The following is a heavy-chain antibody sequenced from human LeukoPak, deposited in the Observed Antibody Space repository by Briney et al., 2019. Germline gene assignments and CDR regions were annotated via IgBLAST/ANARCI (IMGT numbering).Heavy chain of an antibody. Sequence: GGSLRLSCAASGFTFSSYWMSWVRQAPGKGLEWVANIHQSGSENYYVDSVKGRFTISRDNARNSLYLQMNNLRADDTAVYYCARHLSGITGYTYGRGIDYWGQGTLVTVSS. CDR1: GFTFSSYW. V-gene: IGHV3-7*01. CDR3: ARHLSGITGYTYGRGIDY. J-gene: IGHJ4*02. CDR2: IHQSGSEN. D-gene: IGHD5-18*01.